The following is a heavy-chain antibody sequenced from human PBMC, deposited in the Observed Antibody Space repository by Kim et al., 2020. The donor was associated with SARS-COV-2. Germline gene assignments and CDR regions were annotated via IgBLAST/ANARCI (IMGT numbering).Heavy chain of an antibody. Sequence: AQKFQGRVTITADESTSTAYMELSSLRSEDTAVYYCAREDYGGNNGDFQHWGQGTLVTVSS. V-gene: IGHV1-69*01. J-gene: IGHJ1*01. CDR3: AREDYGGNNGDFQH. D-gene: IGHD4-17*01.